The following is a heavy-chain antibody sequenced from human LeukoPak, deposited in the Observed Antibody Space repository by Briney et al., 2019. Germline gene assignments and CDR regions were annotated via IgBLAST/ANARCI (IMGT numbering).Heavy chain of an antibody. D-gene: IGHD6-6*01. J-gene: IGHJ4*02. CDR1: GFTFNAYV. Sequence: GGSLRLSCAASGFTFNAYVMHWVRQAPGKGLEWVAVMSYDGTNQNYADSVKGRFTISRDNSKNTLFLQMNSLRAEDTAVYYCARVGSSSSGGETYCDYWGQGTLVTVSS. CDR2: MSYDGTNQ. CDR3: ARVGSSSSGGETYCDY. V-gene: IGHV3-30*04.